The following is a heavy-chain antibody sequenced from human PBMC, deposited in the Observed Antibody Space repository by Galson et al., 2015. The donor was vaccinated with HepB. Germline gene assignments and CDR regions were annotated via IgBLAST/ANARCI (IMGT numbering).Heavy chain of an antibody. CDR1: GFTFSRYA. CDR2: IAYDGSNK. V-gene: IGHV3-30*04. Sequence: SLRLSCAASGFTFSRYAMHWVRQAPGKGLDWVSIIAYDGSNKFYAESVKGRFTISRDNSKNTLYLQMSSLTPEDTAVYYCAKDSGYSGSWLHANFDFWGQGTLVTVSS. D-gene: IGHD6-13*01. J-gene: IGHJ4*02. CDR3: AKDSGYSGSWLHANFDF.